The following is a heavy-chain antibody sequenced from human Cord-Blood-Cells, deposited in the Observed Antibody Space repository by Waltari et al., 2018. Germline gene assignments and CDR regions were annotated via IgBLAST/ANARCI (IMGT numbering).Heavy chain of an antibody. D-gene: IGHD5-18*01. CDR3: ARVGGYSYGYLYFDY. V-gene: IGHV4-34*01. CDR2: INHSGST. J-gene: IGHJ4*02. Sequence: QVQLQLWGAGLLKPSETLSLTCAGYGGSFSGYYWSWIRQPPGKGLEWIGEINHSGSTNYNPSLKSRVTISVDTSKNQFSLKLSSVTAADTAVYYCARVGGYSYGYLYFDYWGQGTLVTVSS. CDR1: GGSFSGYY.